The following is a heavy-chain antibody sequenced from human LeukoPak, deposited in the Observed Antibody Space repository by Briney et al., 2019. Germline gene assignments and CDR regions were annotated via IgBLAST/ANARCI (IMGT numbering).Heavy chain of an antibody. V-gene: IGHV1-18*01. CDR3: ARDRAGYSYGTFDY. J-gene: IGHJ4*02. CDR1: GYTFTSYG. Sequence: GASVKVSCKASGYTFTSYGISWVRQAPGQGLEWMGWISAYNGNTNYAQKLQGRVTMTTDTSTSTAYMELRSLGSDDTAVYYCARDRAGYSYGTFDYWGQGTLVTVSS. CDR2: ISAYNGNT. D-gene: IGHD5-18*01.